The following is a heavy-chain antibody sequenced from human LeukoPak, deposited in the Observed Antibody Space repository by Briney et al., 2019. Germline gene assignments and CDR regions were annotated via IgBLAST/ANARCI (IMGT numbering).Heavy chain of an antibody. CDR3: ARSHTQKEFCGDDRCYPTVWWFDP. D-gene: IGHD2-21*01. Sequence: ASVKVSCKASGYTFIDNDINWVRQAPGQGLEWMAWIDPKNGNRGYAQNFQGRVTMTTDISINTAYLELSSLRSEDTAVYYCARSHTQKEFCGDDRCYPTVWWFDPWGEATLVTVSS. CDR2: IDPKNGNR. CDR1: GYTFIDND. J-gene: IGHJ5*02. V-gene: IGHV1-8*01.